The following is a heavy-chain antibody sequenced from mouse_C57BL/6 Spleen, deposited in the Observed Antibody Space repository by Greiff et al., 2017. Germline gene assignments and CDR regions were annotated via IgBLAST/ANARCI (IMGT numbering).Heavy chain of an antibody. CDR2: IYPGSGNT. CDR1: GYTFTDYY. CDR3: ARGRDGYSYAMDY. D-gene: IGHD2-3*01. Sequence: VQLQQSGAELVRPGASVKLSCKASGYTFTDYYINWVKQRPGQGLEWIARIYPGSGNTYYNEKFKGKATLTAEKSSSTAYMQLSSLTSEDSAVDFCARGRDGYSYAMDYWGQGTSVTVSS. J-gene: IGHJ4*01. V-gene: IGHV1-76*01.